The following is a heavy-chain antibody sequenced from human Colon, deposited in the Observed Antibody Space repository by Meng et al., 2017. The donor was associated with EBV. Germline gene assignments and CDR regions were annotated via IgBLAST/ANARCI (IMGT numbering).Heavy chain of an antibody. Sequence: QVEGQGVCPGPVKPSETLSLTCAVSGGAISSVDWWTWVRQSPGKGLEWIGEIYHSGSTNYNPSLKSRVTISVDKSKNQFSLKLTSVTAADTAAYYCARGGYYSFDYWGQRTLVTVSS. CDR1: GGAISSVDW. V-gene: IGHV4-4*02. J-gene: IGHJ4*02. D-gene: IGHD5-18*01. CDR2: IYHSGST. CDR3: ARGGYYSFDY.